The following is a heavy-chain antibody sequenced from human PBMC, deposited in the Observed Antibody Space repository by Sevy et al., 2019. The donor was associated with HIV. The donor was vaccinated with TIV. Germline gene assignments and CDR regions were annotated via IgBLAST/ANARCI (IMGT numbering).Heavy chain of an antibody. D-gene: IGHD2-2*01. CDR2: MNPDSGRR. CDR3: ARAYLDSTTFFYYYGLDV. J-gene: IGHJ6*02. Sequence: ASVKVACKASGYSLNSYDINWVRQATGQGLEWMGWMNPDSGRRGYAPKFQGRVTMTTDKSKGTAYMELRGLRSDDSAVYYCARAYLDSTTFFYYYGLDVWGQGTTVTVSS. V-gene: IGHV1-8*01. CDR1: GYSLNSYD.